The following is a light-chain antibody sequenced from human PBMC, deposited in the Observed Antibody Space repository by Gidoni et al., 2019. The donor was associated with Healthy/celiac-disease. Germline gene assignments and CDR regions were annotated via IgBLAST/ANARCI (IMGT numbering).Light chain of an antibody. CDR1: ISDVGSYNL. Sequence: QSALTQPASVSGSPGQSIPISCTGTISDVGSYNLVSWYPQHPGKAPKLMIHEGSKRPSGVSIRFSGSNAGNTASLTISGLQAEDEADYYCCSYAGSSPWVFGGGTKLTVL. CDR2: EGS. V-gene: IGLV2-23*01. CDR3: CSYAGSSPWV. J-gene: IGLJ3*02.